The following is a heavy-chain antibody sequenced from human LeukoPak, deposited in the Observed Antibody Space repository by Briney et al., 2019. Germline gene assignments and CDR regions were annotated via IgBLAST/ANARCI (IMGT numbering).Heavy chain of an antibody. Sequence: ASVKVSCKASGYTFTSYYTHWVRQAPGQGLEWMGIINPSGGSTSYAQKFQGRVTVTRDMSTSTVYMELSSLRSEDTAVYYCARDEARIVGAYLDYWGQGTLVTVSS. J-gene: IGHJ4*02. D-gene: IGHD1-26*01. V-gene: IGHV1-46*01. CDR3: ARDEARIVGAYLDY. CDR1: GYTFTSYY. CDR2: INPSGGST.